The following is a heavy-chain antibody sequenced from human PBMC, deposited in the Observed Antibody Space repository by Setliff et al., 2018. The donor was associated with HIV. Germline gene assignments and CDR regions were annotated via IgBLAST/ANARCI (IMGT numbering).Heavy chain of an antibody. V-gene: IGHV4-59*01. CDR3: ARGPYCSGGSCYSSLDY. D-gene: IGHD2-15*01. J-gene: IGHJ4*02. Sequence: PSENLSLTCTVSGGSISSYYWSWIRQPPGKGLEWIGYIYHSGSTKYNPSLKSRVTISADTSKNQFSLKLSSVTAADTAVYYCARGPYCSGGSCYSSLDYWGQGTLVTVSS. CDR1: GGSISSYY. CDR2: IYHSGST.